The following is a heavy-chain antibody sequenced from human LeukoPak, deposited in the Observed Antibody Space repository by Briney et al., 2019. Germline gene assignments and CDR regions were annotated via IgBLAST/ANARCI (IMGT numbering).Heavy chain of an antibody. CDR1: AGSISTYY. J-gene: IGHJ4*02. V-gene: IGHV4-4*07. Sequence: SETLSLTCTVSAGSISTYYWSWIRQPAGKGLEWIGRIYTSGSTNYNPSLKSRVTISVDTSKNQFSLKLNSVTAADTAVYYCARYYIIGTFHFDYWGQETLVTVSS. D-gene: IGHD1/OR15-1a*01. CDR2: IYTSGST. CDR3: ARYYIIGTFHFDY.